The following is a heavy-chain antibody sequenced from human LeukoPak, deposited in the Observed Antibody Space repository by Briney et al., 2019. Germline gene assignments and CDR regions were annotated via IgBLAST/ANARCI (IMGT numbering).Heavy chain of an antibody. Sequence: GGSLRLSCAASGFTFSDYAMHWVRQAPGKGLEWVALISSDGINKYYADSVKGRLTISRDNSKNTLYLQMISLRPEDTAFYYCARDVSGWYYFDYWGQGTLVTVSS. D-gene: IGHD6-19*01. CDR1: GFTFSDYA. CDR2: ISSDGINK. J-gene: IGHJ4*02. CDR3: ARDVSGWYYFDY. V-gene: IGHV3-30-3*01.